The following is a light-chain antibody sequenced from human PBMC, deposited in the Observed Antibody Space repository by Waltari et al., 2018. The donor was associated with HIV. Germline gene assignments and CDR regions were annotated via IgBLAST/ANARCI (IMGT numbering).Light chain of an antibody. V-gene: IGKV4-1*01. Sequence: DIVMTQYPDSLAVSLGARATVTFLSSRTVLYNRNYLAWYQQKPGQAPKVLIYWASTRAFGVPDRFSGSGSGTDFSLTISRVQADDVAIYYCQQYYTLRSTFGGGTKIEI. J-gene: IGKJ4*01. CDR3: QQYYTLRST. CDR2: WAS. CDR1: RTVLYNRNY.